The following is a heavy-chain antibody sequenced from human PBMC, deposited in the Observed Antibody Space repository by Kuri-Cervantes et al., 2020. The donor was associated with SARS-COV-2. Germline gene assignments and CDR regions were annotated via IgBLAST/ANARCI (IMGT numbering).Heavy chain of an antibody. V-gene: IGHV3-74*01. CDR3: TTTTAGYYFPFDY. CDR2: INSDGSST. CDR1: GFTFSSYW. D-gene: IGHD2/OR15-2a*01. J-gene: IGHJ4*02. Sequence: GGSLRLSCAASGFTFSSYWMHWVRQAPGKGLVWVTRINSDGSSTSYADSVKGRFTISRDNAKNTLYLQMNSLKTEDTAVYYCTTTTAGYYFPFDYWGQGTLVTVSS.